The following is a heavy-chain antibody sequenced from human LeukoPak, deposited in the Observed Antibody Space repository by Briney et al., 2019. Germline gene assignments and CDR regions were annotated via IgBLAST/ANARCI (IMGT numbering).Heavy chain of an antibody. CDR1: GFTFSSYA. CDR2: ISYDGSNK. D-gene: IGHD3-16*01. Sequence: PGGSLRLSCAASGFTFSSYAMHWVRQAPGKGLEWVAVISYDGSNKYYADSVKGRFTISRDNSKNTLYLQMNSLRAEDTAVYYCARFLGDRGFDYWGQGTLVTVSS. J-gene: IGHJ4*02. V-gene: IGHV3-30-3*01. CDR3: ARFLGDRGFDY.